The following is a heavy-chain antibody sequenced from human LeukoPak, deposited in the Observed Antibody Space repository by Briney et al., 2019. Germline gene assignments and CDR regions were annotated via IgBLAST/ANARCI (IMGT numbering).Heavy chain of an antibody. CDR2: INPNSGGT. D-gene: IGHD1-26*01. J-gene: IGHJ6*02. CDR1: GYTFTGYY. V-gene: IGHV1-2*02. CDR3: ARGTVSGSYQYAMDV. Sequence: ASVKVSCKASGYTFTGYYMHWVRQAPGQGLEWMGWINPNSGGTNYAQKFQGRVTMTRDTSISTAYMELSRLRSDDTAVYYCARGTVSGSYQYAMDVWGQGTTVTVSS.